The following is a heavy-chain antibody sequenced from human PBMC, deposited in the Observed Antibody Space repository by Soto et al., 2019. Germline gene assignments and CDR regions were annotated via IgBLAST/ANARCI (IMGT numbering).Heavy chain of an antibody. V-gene: IGHV4-31*03. Sequence: QVLLQESGPGLVKPSQTLSVTCTVSGASISRWSYYWSWVRHHPGKGLEWIGYIHDSGTTYYNPSLKSRILISLDTSSNQFSLKLTSVTAADTAVYYCARRSPRVTTSSFDFWGQGLMVTVSS. J-gene: IGHJ3*01. CDR3: ARRSPRVTTSSFDF. CDR1: GASISRWSYY. D-gene: IGHD2-21*02. CDR2: IHDSGTT.